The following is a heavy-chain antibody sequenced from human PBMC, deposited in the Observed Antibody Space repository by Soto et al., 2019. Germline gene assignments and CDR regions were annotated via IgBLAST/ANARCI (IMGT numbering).Heavy chain of an antibody. CDR3: ARVPDR. J-gene: IGHJ5*02. Sequence: SETLSLTCAVSGYSISSGGYSWSWIRQPPGKGLEWIGYIYHSGSTYTNPSLKSRVTISVDRSKNQFSLKLSSVTAADTAVYYCARVPDRWGQGTLVTVS. D-gene: IGHD2-2*01. V-gene: IGHV4-30-2*01. CDR1: GYSISSGGYS. CDR2: IYHSGST.